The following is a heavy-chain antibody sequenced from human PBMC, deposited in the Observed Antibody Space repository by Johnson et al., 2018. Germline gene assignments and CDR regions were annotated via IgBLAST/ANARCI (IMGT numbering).Heavy chain of an antibody. CDR2: ITKSGANS. CDR1: GFTFSTYA. Sequence: VQLVQSGGGLLQPGGSLRLSCAASGFTFSTYAMSWVRQAPGKGLEWVSAITKSGANSYYTDSVKGRFTVSRDNSRNTLFLQMNSLGTDDMAVYYCARDPHDGFDVWGQGTMVTVSA. J-gene: IGHJ3*01. CDR3: ARDPHDGFDV. V-gene: IGHV3-23*04.